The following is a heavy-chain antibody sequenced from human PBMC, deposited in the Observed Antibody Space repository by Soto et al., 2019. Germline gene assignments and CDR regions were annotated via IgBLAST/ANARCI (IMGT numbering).Heavy chain of an antibody. CDR3: ARSHYYDSSGYYDRGAFDI. CDR1: GYTFTSYG. Sequence: GASVKVSCKASGYTFTSYGISWVRQAPGQGLEWMGWISAYNGNTNYAQKLQGRVTMTTDTSTSTAYMELRSLRSDDTAVYYCARSHYYDSSGYYDRGAFDIWGQGTMVTVSS. V-gene: IGHV1-18*01. D-gene: IGHD3-22*01. CDR2: ISAYNGNT. J-gene: IGHJ3*02.